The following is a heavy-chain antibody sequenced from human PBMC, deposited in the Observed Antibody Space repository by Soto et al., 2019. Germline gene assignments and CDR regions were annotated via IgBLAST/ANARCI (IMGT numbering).Heavy chain of an antibody. J-gene: IGHJ5*02. CDR2: IYYSGST. CDR3: ARDKRYSSSAGSWFDP. CDR1: GGSISSYY. D-gene: IGHD6-6*01. V-gene: IGHV4-59*01. Sequence: SETLSLTCTVSGGSISSYYWSWIRQPPGKGLEWIGYIYYSGSTNYNPSLKSRVTISVDTSKNQFSLKLSSVTAADTAVYYCARDKRYSSSAGSWFDPWGQGTLVTVSS.